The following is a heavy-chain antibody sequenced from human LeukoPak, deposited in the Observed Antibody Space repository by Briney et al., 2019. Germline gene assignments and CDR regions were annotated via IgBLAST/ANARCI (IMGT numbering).Heavy chain of an antibody. D-gene: IGHD3-22*01. CDR2: IKGDGRST. CDR1: GFTFSNYV. CDR3: AKGSSGYFAAL. J-gene: IGHJ4*02. V-gene: IGHV3-23*01. Sequence: GGSLRLSCAASGFTFSNYVMTCVRQAPGKGLEGVSTIKGDGRSTFYVESVRGRFTSSRDNSKNTVFLQMSRLRAEDTALYYCAKGSSGYFAALWGQGTLVTVSS.